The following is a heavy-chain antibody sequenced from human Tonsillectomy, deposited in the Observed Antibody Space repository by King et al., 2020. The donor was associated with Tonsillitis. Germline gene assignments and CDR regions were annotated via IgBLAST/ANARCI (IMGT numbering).Heavy chain of an antibody. CDR2: IHDNGGST. D-gene: IGHD7-27*01. Sequence: VQLQESGGGLVQPGGSLRLSCAASGFTFSSYAVSWVRQAPGKGREWVSTIHDNGGSTHYADAVKGRFPISRDNSKNTLYLQMNSLRAEDTAVYYCAKDSLGSNFDYWGQGTLVTVSS. J-gene: IGHJ4*02. CDR1: GFTFSSYA. CDR3: AKDSLGSNFDY. V-gene: IGHV3-23*01.